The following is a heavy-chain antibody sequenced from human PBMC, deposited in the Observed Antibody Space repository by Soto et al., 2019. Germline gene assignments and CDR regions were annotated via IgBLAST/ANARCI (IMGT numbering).Heavy chain of an antibody. J-gene: IGHJ3*02. V-gene: IGHV3-30-3*01. Sequence: WVRQAPGKGLEWVAVISYDGSNKYYADSVKGRFTISRDNSKNTLYLQMNSLRAEDTAVYYCASIVQSGSDDAFDIWAQGT. CDR2: ISYDGSNK. CDR3: ASIVQSGSDDAFDI. D-gene: IGHD1-26*01.